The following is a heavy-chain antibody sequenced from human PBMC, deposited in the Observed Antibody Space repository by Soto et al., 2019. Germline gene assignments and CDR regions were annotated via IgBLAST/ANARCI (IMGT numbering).Heavy chain of an antibody. CDR1: GGSFSGYY. V-gene: IGHV4-34*01. D-gene: IGHD3-9*01. Sequence: SETLSLTCAVYGGSFSGYYWNWIRQPPGKGLEWIGEIDHSGYTNYNPSLKSRVTISVDTSKNQFSLRLTSVTAADTAVYYCARRQGYFDPWGPGILVTRLL. CDR2: IDHSGYT. CDR3: ARRQGYFDP. J-gene: IGHJ5*02.